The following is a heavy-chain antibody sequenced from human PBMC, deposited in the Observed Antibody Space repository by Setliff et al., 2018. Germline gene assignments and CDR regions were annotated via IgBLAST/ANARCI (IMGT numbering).Heavy chain of an antibody. CDR1: GFIFSSYW. J-gene: IGHJ4*02. V-gene: IGHV3-7*03. Sequence: RLSCAASGFIFSSYWMNWVRQAPGKGLEWVATINQDGSGKYYVDSVKGRLTISRDNAKNSLYLQMNSPRAEDTAVYYCATYKRSSSFEYWGQGSLVTAPQ. CDR3: ATYKRSSSFEY. CDR2: INQDGSGK. D-gene: IGHD6-6*01.